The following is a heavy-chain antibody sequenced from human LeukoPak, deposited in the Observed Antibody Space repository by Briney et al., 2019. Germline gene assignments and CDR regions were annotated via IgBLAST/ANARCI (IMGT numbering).Heavy chain of an antibody. J-gene: IGHJ3*02. D-gene: IGHD5-24*01. V-gene: IGHV1-18*01. CDR2: ISAYNGNT. Sequence: GASVKVSCKASGYTFTSYGISWVRQAPGKGLEWMGWISAYNGNTNYAQKLQGSITMITDTSTSTGYMELRSLRSDDTAVYYCARGLQETLAWLKALSAFDIWGQGTMVTVSS. CDR3: ARGLQETLAWLKALSAFDI. CDR1: GYTFTSYG.